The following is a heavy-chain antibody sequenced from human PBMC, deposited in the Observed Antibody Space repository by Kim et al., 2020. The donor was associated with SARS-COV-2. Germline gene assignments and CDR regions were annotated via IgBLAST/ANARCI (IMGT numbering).Heavy chain of an antibody. J-gene: IGHJ4*02. CDR1: GFTFSSYG. CDR3: AKDRVEMGSLDY. Sequence: GGSLRLSCAASGFTFSSYGMHWVRQAPGKGLEWVAVISYDGSNKYYADSVKGRFTISRDNSKNTLYLQMNSLRAEDTAVYYCAKDRVEMGSLDYWGQGTLVTVSS. D-gene: IGHD2-15*01. V-gene: IGHV3-30*18. CDR2: ISYDGSNK.